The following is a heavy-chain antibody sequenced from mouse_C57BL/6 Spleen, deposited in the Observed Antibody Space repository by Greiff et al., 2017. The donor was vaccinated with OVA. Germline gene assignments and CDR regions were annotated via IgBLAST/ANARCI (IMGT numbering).Heavy chain of an antibody. J-gene: IGHJ4*01. CDR1: GFSLTSYG. CDR3: ARAYYSNYGYAMDY. CDR2: IWSGGST. Sequence: VQLQQSGPGLVQPSQSLSITCTVSGFSLTSYGVHWVRQPPGKGLEWLGVIWSGGSTDYNAAFISRLSISKDNSKSQVFFKMNSLQADDTAIYYCARAYYSNYGYAMDYWGQGTSVTVSS. V-gene: IGHV2-4*02. D-gene: IGHD2-5*01.